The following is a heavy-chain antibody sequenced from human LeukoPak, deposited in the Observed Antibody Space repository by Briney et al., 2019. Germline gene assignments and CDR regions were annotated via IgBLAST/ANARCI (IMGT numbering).Heavy chain of an antibody. CDR1: GFTFSSYA. Sequence: GGSLRFSCAASGFTFSSYAMHWVRQAPGKGLEYVSAISSNGGSTYYANSVKGRFTISRDNSKNTLYLQMGSLRAEDMAVYYCARGDDYGDYFYFDYWGQGTLVTVSS. V-gene: IGHV3-64*01. J-gene: IGHJ4*02. D-gene: IGHD4-17*01. CDR2: ISSNGGST. CDR3: ARGDDYGDYFYFDY.